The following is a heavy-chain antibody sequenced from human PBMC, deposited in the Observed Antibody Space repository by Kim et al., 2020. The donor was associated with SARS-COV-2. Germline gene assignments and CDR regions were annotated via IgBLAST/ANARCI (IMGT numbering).Heavy chain of an antibody. J-gene: IGHJ1*01. CDR2: IYYSGSA. V-gene: IGHV4-59*13. CDR3: ARGGGYGSSFQH. CDR1: DGSINTYY. D-gene: IGHD3-10*01. Sequence: SETLSLTCNVSDGSINTYYWSWIRQPPGKGLEWIGYIYYSGSANYNPSLKRRVSISVDTSKNRISLLLSSLTAADTAVYYCARGGGYGSSFQHWGKGILV.